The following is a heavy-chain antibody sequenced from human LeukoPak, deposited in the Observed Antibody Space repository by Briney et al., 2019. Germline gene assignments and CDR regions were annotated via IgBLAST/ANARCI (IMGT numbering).Heavy chain of an antibody. V-gene: IGHV4-59*08. J-gene: IGHJ4*02. D-gene: IGHD6-19*01. CDR1: GGSISSYY. CDR3: ARHPRSFADSSGYDY. CDR2: IYYSGST. Sequence: SETLSLTCTISGGSISSYYWSWIRQPPGKGLEWIGYIYYSGSTKYNPSLKSRDTISIDTSKNHFSLKLSSLTAADTAVYYCARHPRSFADSSGYDYWGQGTLVIVSS.